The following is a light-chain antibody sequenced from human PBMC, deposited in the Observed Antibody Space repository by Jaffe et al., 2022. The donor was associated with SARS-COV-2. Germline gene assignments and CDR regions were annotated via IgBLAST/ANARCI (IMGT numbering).Light chain of an antibody. CDR1: NIESKS. V-gene: IGLV3-21*02. J-gene: IGLJ3*02. CDR2: DDS. Sequence: SYVLTQPPSVSVAPGQTASITCGGSNIESKSVHWYQQKPGQAPVLVVYDDSDRPSGIPERFSGSNSGNTATLTISRVEAGDEAVYSCQVWDSGSDHWVFGGGTKVTVL. CDR3: QVWDSGSDHWV.